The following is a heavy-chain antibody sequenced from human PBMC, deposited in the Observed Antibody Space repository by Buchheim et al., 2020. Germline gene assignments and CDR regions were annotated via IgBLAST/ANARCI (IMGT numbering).Heavy chain of an antibody. V-gene: IGHV4-39*01. Sequence: QLQLQESGPGLVKPSETLSLTCSVSGDSISNKNYYWGWIRQPPGKGLEWIGGIYYSGTAYYNPSLKSRVTISVDTSKEQFSLKLDSVTAADTAVYFCARGAYGSGSYPQGEVDYWGQGTL. J-gene: IGHJ4*02. D-gene: IGHD3-10*01. CDR2: IYYSGTA. CDR1: GDSISNKNYY. CDR3: ARGAYGSGSYPQGEVDY.